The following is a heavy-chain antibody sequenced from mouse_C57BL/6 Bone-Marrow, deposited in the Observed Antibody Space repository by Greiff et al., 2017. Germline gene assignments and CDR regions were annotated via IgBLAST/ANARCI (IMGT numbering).Heavy chain of an antibody. J-gene: IGHJ1*03. Sequence: QFQLQPSGAELVKPGASVPLSCKSSCYTFTEYTLHWVTQRSGQGLACIWCFYPGCGSLKYNAKFKDKARLSADKSSSTVYMELSRLTSEDSAVYFCARHAPYQGGWYFDVWGTGTTVTVAS. CDR3: ARHAPYQGGWYFDV. CDR2: FYPGCGSL. CDR1: CYTFTEYT. D-gene: IGHD6-5*01. V-gene: IGHV1-62-2*01.